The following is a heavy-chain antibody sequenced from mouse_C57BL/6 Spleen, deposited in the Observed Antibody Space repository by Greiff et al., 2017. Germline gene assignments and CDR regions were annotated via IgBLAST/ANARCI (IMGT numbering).Heavy chain of an antibody. J-gene: IGHJ1*03. Sequence: EVKLMESGGGLVQPGGSLSLSCAASGFTFTDYYMSWVRQPPGRALEWLGFIRNKANGYTTAYSASVKGRFTISRENYQSILYLQMNDLRAEDSATYYCARYSTTRGYVDVWGTGTTVTVSS. CDR3: ARYSTTRGYVDV. CDR1: GFTFTDYY. D-gene: IGHD1-1*01. CDR2: IRNKANGYTT. V-gene: IGHV7-3*01.